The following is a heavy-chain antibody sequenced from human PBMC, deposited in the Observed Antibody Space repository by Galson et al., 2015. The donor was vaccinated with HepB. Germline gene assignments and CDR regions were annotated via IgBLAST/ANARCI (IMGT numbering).Heavy chain of an antibody. D-gene: IGHD2-2*01. Sequence: SVKVSCKASGYTFTGNYMDWVRQAPGQGLEWMGRIDPNSGGTNYAQKFQGRVTMTRDTSINSAYMELSRLSSDDTAVYYCARGGFVVVAAADPPWYSDYWGQGTLVTVSS. CDR2: IDPNSGGT. J-gene: IGHJ4*02. V-gene: IGHV1-2*06. CDR1: GYTFTGNY. CDR3: ARGGFVVVAAADPPWYSDY.